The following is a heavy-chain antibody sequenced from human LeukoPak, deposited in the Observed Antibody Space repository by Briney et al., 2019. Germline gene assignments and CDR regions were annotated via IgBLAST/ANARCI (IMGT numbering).Heavy chain of an antibody. CDR3: ARGGLSYYYGSSSFDY. CDR1: GGSFSDYY. V-gene: IGHV4-34*01. CDR2: INHSGST. Sequence: SETLSLTCAVYGGSFSDYYWSWIRQPPGKGLEWIGEINHSGSTNYNPSLKSRVTISVHTSKNRVSLRLSSVTAADTAVYYCARGGLSYYYGSSSFDYWGQGTLVTVSS. D-gene: IGHD3-10*01. J-gene: IGHJ4*02.